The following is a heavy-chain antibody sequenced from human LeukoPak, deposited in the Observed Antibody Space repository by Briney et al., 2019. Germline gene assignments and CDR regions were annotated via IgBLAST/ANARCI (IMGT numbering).Heavy chain of an antibody. CDR3: ARLRLQDYYFDY. V-gene: IGHV4-39*07. D-gene: IGHD5-12*01. CDR1: GGSISSSSYY. J-gene: IGHJ4*02. CDR2: IYYSGST. Sequence: SETLSLTCTVSGGSISSSSYYWGWIRQPPGKGLEWIGSIYYSGSTYYNPSLKSRVTISVDTSKNQFSLKLSSVTAADTAVYYCARLRLQDYYFDYWGQGTLVTVSS.